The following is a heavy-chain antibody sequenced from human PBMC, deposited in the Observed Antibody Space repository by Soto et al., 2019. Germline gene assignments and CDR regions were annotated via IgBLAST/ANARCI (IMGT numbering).Heavy chain of an antibody. J-gene: IGHJ4*02. Sequence: SETLSLTCIVSGVSVRSYTWSWVRQPANKGLEWIGRVFSSVSATYNPSLKSRVSISMDTPENRISLKLDSVTAADAGVYFCARDGMTTGDTWGPGTLATLSS. CDR2: VFSSVSA. CDR1: GVSVRSYT. CDR3: ARDGMTTGDT. D-gene: IGHD2-21*02. V-gene: IGHV4-4*07.